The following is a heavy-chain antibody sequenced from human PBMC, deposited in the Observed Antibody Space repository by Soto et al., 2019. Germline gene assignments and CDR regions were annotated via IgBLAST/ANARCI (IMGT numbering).Heavy chain of an antibody. D-gene: IGHD3-22*01. Sequence: QVRLVESGGGVVQPGRSLRLSCAASGLTFSNYGMHWVRQAPGKGLEWVAVISYDGTNKYYADSVKGRFTISRDNSKNTLYLQMNSLRAEDTAVYYCASLKTYYYDSSGYYDYWGQGTLVTVSS. CDR3: ASLKTYYYDSSGYYDY. J-gene: IGHJ4*02. CDR1: GLTFSNYG. V-gene: IGHV3-30*03. CDR2: ISYDGTNK.